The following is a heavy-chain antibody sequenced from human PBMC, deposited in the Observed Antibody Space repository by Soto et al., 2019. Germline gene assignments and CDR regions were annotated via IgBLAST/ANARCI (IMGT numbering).Heavy chain of an antibody. D-gene: IGHD3-22*01. CDR3: AKDYYDSSGSYYFDY. J-gene: IGHJ4*02. Sequence: GGSLRLSCAASGFTFSSYAMHWVRQAPGKGLEWVAVISYDGSNKYYADSVKGRFTISRDNSKNTLYLQMNSLRAEDTAVYYCAKDYYDSSGSYYFDYWGQGTLVTVSS. V-gene: IGHV3-30-3*01. CDR2: ISYDGSNK. CDR1: GFTFSSYA.